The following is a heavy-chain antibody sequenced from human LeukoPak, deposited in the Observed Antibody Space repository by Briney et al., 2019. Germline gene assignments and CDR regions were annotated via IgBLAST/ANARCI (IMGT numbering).Heavy chain of an antibody. V-gene: IGHV3-21*01. CDR2: ISRNNRSV. CDR3: SRERRDYYASGPYAYPFEY. CDR1: GFTFSTYS. D-gene: IGHD3-10*01. Sequence: GGSLRPSCAASGFTFSTYSMNWVRQAQGKGLEWVSSISRNNRSVPPAHSWKGRFTISRDHAQNSLYLQMNSLRAEDTAMYYCSRERRDYYASGPYAYPFEYWGQGTRVAVSS. J-gene: IGHJ4*02.